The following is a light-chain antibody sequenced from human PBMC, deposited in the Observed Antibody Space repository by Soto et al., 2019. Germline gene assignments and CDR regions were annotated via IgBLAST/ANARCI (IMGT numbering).Light chain of an antibody. CDR2: AAS. V-gene: IGKV3-20*01. CDR1: RFVSNYY. CDR3: QHYADSPPVFT. Sequence: DIVLTQSPGTLSLSPGDRATLSCRTSRFVSNYYVAWYQQRPGQAPRLLIYAASSRATDIPDRFSGSGSGTDFTLTISRLAPEDFSVYYCQHYADSPPVFTFGPGTKVEI. J-gene: IGKJ3*01.